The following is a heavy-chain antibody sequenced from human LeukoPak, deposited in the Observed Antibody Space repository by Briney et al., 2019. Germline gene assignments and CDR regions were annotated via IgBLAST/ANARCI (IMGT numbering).Heavy chain of an antibody. V-gene: IGHV1-18*01. J-gene: IGHJ3*02. D-gene: IGHD3-10*01. CDR2: ISAYNGNT. Sequence: ASVKVSCKASGYTFTNYAMSWVRQAPGQWLEWMGWISAYNGNTELAQKFQGRVTLAPDASTSTAYVELRSLTSDDTAVYFCARGGSRSRRGDDAFDIWGQGTMVTVSS. CDR3: ARGGSRSRRGDDAFDI. CDR1: GYTFTNYA.